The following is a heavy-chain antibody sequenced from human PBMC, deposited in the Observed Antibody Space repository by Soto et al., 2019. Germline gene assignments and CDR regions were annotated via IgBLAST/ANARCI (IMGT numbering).Heavy chain of an antibody. D-gene: IGHD3-3*01. CDR1: GFTFSSYS. Sequence: EVQLVESGGGLVQPGGSLRLSCAASGFTFSSYSMNWVRQAPGKGLEWVSYISSSSSTIYYADSVKGRFTISRDNAKNSMYLQMNSRRDEDTAVYYCASAHTIFGVGSYYDGMDVWGHGTTVTVSS. CDR3: ASAHTIFGVGSYYDGMDV. V-gene: IGHV3-48*02. J-gene: IGHJ6*02. CDR2: ISSSSSTI.